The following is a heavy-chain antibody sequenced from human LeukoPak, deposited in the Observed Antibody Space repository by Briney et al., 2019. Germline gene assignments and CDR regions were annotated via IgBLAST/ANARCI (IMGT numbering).Heavy chain of an antibody. Sequence: ALVKVSCKASGYTFTSYGISWVRQAPGQGLEWMGWISAYNGNTNYAQKLQGRVTMTTDTSTSTAYMELRSLRSDDTAVYYCARSAQRSGGSCYPDYWGQGTLVTVSS. J-gene: IGHJ4*02. CDR1: GYTFTSYG. CDR2: ISAYNGNT. CDR3: ARSAQRSGGSCYPDY. V-gene: IGHV1-18*01. D-gene: IGHD2-15*01.